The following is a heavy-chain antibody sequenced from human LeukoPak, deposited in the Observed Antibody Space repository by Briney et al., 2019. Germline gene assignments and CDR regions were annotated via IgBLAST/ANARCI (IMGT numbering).Heavy chain of an antibody. D-gene: IGHD6-13*01. Sequence: PGRSLRLSCAASGFTFSSYSMNWVRQAPGKGLEWVSSISSSSSYIYYADSVKGRFTISRDNAKNSLYLQMNSLRAEDTAVYYCARASYSSSWSHFDYWGQGTLVTVSS. CDR2: ISSSSSYI. CDR3: ARASYSSSWSHFDY. J-gene: IGHJ4*02. V-gene: IGHV3-21*01. CDR1: GFTFSSYS.